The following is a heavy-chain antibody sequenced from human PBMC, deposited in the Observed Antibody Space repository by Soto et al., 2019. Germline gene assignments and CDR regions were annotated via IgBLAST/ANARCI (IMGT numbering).Heavy chain of an antibody. CDR3: ARDGLDSSGYYYARPYNWFDP. J-gene: IGHJ5*02. D-gene: IGHD3-22*01. CDR2: IIPIFGTA. CDR1: GGTFSSYA. V-gene: IGHV1-69*12. Sequence: QVQLVQSGAEVKKPGSSVKVSCKASGGTFSSYAISWVRQAPGQGLEWMGGIIPIFGTANYAQKFQGRVTITADESTSTAYMELSSLRSEDTAVYYCARDGLDSSGYYYARPYNWFDPWGQGTLVTVSS.